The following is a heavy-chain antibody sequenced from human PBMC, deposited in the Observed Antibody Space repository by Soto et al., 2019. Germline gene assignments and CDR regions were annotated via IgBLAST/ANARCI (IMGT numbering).Heavy chain of an antibody. V-gene: IGHV3-74*01. CDR3: ARSYGYYYRSDAFDI. D-gene: IGHD5-12*01. CDR2: INSNGSST. J-gene: IGHJ3*02. Sequence: EVQLVESGGGLVQPGGSLRLSCAASGFTFTTYWMHWVRQAPGKGLVWVSRINSNGSSTTYADSVKGRFTISRDNAKNTLYLQKNSLRAEDTAVYYCARSYGYYYRSDAFDIWGQGTMVTVSS. CDR1: GFTFTTYW.